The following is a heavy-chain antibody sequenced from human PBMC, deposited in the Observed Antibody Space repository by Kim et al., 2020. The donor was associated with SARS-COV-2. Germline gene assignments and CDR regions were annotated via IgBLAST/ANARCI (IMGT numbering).Heavy chain of an antibody. CDR3: AKDPADGYCVSTGCLNAFDI. J-gene: IGHJ3*02. V-gene: IGHV3-23*01. D-gene: IGHD2-2*01. Sequence: GGSLRLSCAASGFTFRSCAMSWVRQAPGKGLEWVSAISGSGGNTYYADSVKGRFAISRDNSKNTLSLQMNSLRAEDTAVYYCAKDPADGYCVSTGCLNAFDIWGQGTMVTVSS. CDR1: GFTFRSCA. CDR2: ISGSGGNT.